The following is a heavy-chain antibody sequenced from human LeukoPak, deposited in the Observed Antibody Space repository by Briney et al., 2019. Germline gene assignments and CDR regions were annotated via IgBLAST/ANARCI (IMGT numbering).Heavy chain of an antibody. CDR2: IRYDGSNK. CDR3: AKDDPDFGVVILFDY. V-gene: IGHV3-30*02. D-gene: IGHD3-3*01. J-gene: IGHJ4*02. CDR1: GFTFSSYG. Sequence: PGRSLRLSCAASGFTFSSYGMHWVRQAPGKGLEWVAFIRYDGSNKYYADSVKGRFTISRDNSKNTLYLQMNSLRAEDTAVYYCAKDDPDFGVVILFDYWGQGTLVTVSS.